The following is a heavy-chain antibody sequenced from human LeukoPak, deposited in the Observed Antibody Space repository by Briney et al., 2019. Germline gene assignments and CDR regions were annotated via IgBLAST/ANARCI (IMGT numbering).Heavy chain of an antibody. D-gene: IGHD2-2*01. CDR2: VIPNSGGT. V-gene: IGHV1-2*02. CDR3: ARAPMGTAALY. CDR1: GYTFTDYY. Sequence: ASVKVSCKASGYTFTDYYMHWVRQAPGQGLEWMGWVIPNSGGTNYAQKFQGRVTMTRDTSINTAYMELSRLRSDDTAVYYCARAPMGTAALYWGQGTLVTVSS. J-gene: IGHJ4*02.